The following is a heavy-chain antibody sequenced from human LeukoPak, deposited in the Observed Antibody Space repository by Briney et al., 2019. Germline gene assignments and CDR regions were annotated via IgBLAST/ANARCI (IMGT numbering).Heavy chain of an antibody. D-gene: IGHD6-19*01. CDR1: GGSLSSYY. J-gene: IGHJ4*02. CDR3: ARDQQWLAHFDY. Sequence: SETLSLTCTVSGGSLSSYYWSWIRQPAGPGLEWIGRIYTSGSTNYNPSLKSRVTMSVDTSKNQFSLKLSSVTAADTAVYYCARDQQWLAHFDYWGQGTLVTVSS. V-gene: IGHV4-4*07. CDR2: IYTSGST.